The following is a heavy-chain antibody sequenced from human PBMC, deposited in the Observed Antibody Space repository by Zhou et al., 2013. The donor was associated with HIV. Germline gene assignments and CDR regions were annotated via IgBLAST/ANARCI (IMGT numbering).Heavy chain of an antibody. V-gene: IGHV1-46*01. J-gene: IGHJ4*02. CDR2: INPSGGST. CDR3: ARGLAARTFDY. D-gene: IGHD6-6*01. Sequence: QVQLVQSGAEVKRPGASMRLSCKASGYIFTNYYMHWVRQAPGQGLEWMGIINPSGGSTSYAQKFQDRVTITADRSTSTAYMELRSLRSDDTAMYYCARGLAARTFDYWGQGTLITVSS. CDR1: GYIFTNYY.